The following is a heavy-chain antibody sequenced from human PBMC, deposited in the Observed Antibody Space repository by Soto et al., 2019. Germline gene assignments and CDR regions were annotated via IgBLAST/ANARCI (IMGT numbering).Heavy chain of an antibody. CDR2: ISYDGSNK. Sequence: PGGSLRLSCAASGFTFSSYGMHWVRQAPGKGLEWVAVISYDGSNKYYADSVKGRFTISRDNSKNTLYLQMNSLRAEDTAVYYCARSRSPYYYYGMDVWGQGTTVTVSS. J-gene: IGHJ6*02. CDR1: GFTFSSYG. CDR3: ARSRSPYYYYGMDV. V-gene: IGHV3-30*03.